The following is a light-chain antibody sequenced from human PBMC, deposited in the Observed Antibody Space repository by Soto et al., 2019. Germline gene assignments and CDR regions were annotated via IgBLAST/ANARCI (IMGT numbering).Light chain of an antibody. CDR2: EVS. CDR3: SSYTSPSTPVV. Sequence: QSALTQPPSVSGSPGQSVTISCTGTSSDVGSYNRVSWYQQPPGTAPKLMIYEVSNRHSGVPDRFSGSKSGNTASLTISGLQAEDEADYYCSSYTSPSTPVVFGGGTKLTVL. V-gene: IGLV2-18*02. CDR1: SSDVGSYNR. J-gene: IGLJ2*01.